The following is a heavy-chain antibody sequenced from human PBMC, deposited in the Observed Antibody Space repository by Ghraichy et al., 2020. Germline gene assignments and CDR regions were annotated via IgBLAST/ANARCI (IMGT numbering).Heavy chain of an antibody. J-gene: IGHJ2*01. Sequence: QTLSLTCAISGDSVSSNSAAWNWIRQSPSRGLEWLGRTYYRFKWYNDYAVTVKSRITINPDTSKNQVSLQLNSVTHEDTAVYYCARDPIVATAGWYFDLWGRGTLVTVSS. CDR2: TYYRFKWYN. D-gene: IGHD5-12*01. V-gene: IGHV6-1*01. CDR3: ARDPIVATAGWYFDL. CDR1: GDSVSSNSAA.